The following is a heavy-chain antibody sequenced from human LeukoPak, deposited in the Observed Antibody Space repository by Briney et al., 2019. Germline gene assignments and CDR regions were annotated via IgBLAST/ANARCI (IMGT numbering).Heavy chain of an antibody. V-gene: IGHV2-5*01. CDR3: AHSTPIFGVRVWFDP. CDR1: GFSLSTSGVG. Sequence: ESGPTLVKPTQTLTLTCTFSGFSLSTSGVGVGWIRQPPGKAPEWLALIYWNDDKRYSPSLKSRLTITKDTSKNPVVLTMTNMDPVDTVTYYCAHSTPIFGVRVWFDPWGQGTLVTVSS. CDR2: IYWNDDK. J-gene: IGHJ5*02. D-gene: IGHD3-3*01.